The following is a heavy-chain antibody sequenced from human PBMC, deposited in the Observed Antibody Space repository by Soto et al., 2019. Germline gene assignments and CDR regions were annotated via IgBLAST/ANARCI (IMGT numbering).Heavy chain of an antibody. D-gene: IGHD6-13*01. V-gene: IGHV1-3*01. J-gene: IGHJ5*02. CDR3: ARVPGPGIAAAANWFDP. CDR1: GYTFTSYA. CDR2: INAGNGNT. Sequence: ASVKVSCKASGYTFTSYAMHWVRQAPGQRLEWMGWINAGNGNTKYSQKFQGRVTITRDTSASTAYMELSSLRSEDTAVYYCARVPGPGIAAAANWFDPWGQGTLVTVSS.